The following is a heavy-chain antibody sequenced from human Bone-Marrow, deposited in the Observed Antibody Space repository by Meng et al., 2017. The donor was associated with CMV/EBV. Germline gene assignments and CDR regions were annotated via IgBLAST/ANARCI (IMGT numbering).Heavy chain of an antibody. CDR3: ATVKRGTRWFDP. CDR2: ISAYNGNT. J-gene: IGHJ5*02. D-gene: IGHD1-1*01. CDR1: GYTFSSYG. V-gene: IGHV1-18*04. Sequence: ASVKVSCKAAGYTFSSYGISWVRQAPGQGLEWVGWISAYNGNTVYTQKLQGRVTMTTDTSTSTAYMELSSLRSEDTAVYYCATVKRGTRWFDPWGQGTLVTVSS.